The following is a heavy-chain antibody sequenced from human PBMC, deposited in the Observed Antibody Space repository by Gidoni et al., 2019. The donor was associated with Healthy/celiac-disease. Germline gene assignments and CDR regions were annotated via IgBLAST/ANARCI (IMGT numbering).Heavy chain of an antibody. Sequence: EVQLVESGGGLVQPGGSLRLSGAASGFTFSSDAMSWVRQAPGKGLEWVSAISGSGGSTYYADSVKGRFTISRDNSKNTLYLQMNSLRAEDTAVYYCAKEGIAADYYYYYMDVWGKGTTVTVSS. CDR1: GFTFSSDA. J-gene: IGHJ6*03. CDR3: AKEGIAADYYYYYMDV. CDR2: ISGSGGST. V-gene: IGHV3-23*04. D-gene: IGHD6-13*01.